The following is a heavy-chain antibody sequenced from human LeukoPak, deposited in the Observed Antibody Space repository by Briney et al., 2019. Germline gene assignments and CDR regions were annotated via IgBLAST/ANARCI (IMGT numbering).Heavy chain of an antibody. D-gene: IGHD4-23*01. Sequence: GGSLRLSCAASGFTFSNYAMHWVRQAPGKGLEYVSAISYNGGSTYYANSVKGRFTISRDNAKNSLYLQMNSLRAEDTAVYYCASRGYGGNDVYFDYWGQGTLVTVSS. V-gene: IGHV3-64*01. CDR1: GFTFSNYA. CDR2: ISYNGGST. CDR3: ASRGYGGNDVYFDY. J-gene: IGHJ4*02.